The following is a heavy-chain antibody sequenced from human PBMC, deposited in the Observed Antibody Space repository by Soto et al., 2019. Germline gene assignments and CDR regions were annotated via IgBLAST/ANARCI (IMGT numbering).Heavy chain of an antibody. CDR2: ITQTGTRT. CDR1: GFTFRDHA. CDR3: ARNVLDRGVGY. J-gene: IGHJ4*02. V-gene: IGHV3-23*01. D-gene: IGHD3-10*01. Sequence: EVQVLESGGGLVQPGGSLRLSCAASGFTFRDHAMTWVRQAPGQGLQYVPSITQTGTRTFYADSVKGRFTISRDNSKNTLYLQMNSLTAEDTAIYYCARNVLDRGVGYWGQGTLVTVSS.